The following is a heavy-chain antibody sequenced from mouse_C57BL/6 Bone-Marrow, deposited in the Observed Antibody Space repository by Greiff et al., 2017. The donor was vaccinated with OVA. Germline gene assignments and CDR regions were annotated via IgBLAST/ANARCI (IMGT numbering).Heavy chain of an antibody. CDR1: GYTFTSYG. CDR3: AREGPYYSNYHFAY. D-gene: IGHD2-5*01. V-gene: IGHV1-81*01. CDR2: IYPRSGNT. J-gene: IGHJ3*01. Sequence: VQLVESGAELARPGASVKLSCKASGYTFTSYGISWVKQRTGQGLEWIGEIYPRSGNTYYNEKFKGKATLTADKSSSTAYMELRSLTSEDSAVYFCAREGPYYSNYHFAYWGQGTLVTVSA.